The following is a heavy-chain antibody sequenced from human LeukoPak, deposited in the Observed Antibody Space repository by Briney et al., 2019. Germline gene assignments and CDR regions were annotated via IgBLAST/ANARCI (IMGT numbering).Heavy chain of an antibody. J-gene: IGHJ3*02. CDR3: ASSLHHAYYYDSSGADTPGPI. D-gene: IGHD3-22*01. CDR2: INPNSGGT. Sequence: ASVKVSCKASGYTFTGYYMHWVRQAPGQGLEWMGRINPNSGGTNYAQKFQGRVTMTRDTSISTAYMELSRLRSDDTAVYYCASSLHHAYYYDSSGADTPGPIWGQGTMVTVSS. CDR1: GYTFTGYY. V-gene: IGHV1-2*06.